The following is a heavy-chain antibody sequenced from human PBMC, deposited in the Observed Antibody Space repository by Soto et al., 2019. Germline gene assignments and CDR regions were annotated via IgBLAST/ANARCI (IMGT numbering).Heavy chain of an antibody. D-gene: IGHD1-26*01. CDR3: ARGGSYYFDY. CDR1: GFPFSNYA. CDR2: INSNGGST. V-gene: IGHV3-64*01. Sequence: GGSLRVCYAASGFPFSNYAMYWVRQAPGKGLEYVSAINSNGGSTYYANSVKGRFTISRDNSKNTLYLQMGSLRAEDMAVYYCARGGSYYFDYSGQGTLVTVSS. J-gene: IGHJ4*02.